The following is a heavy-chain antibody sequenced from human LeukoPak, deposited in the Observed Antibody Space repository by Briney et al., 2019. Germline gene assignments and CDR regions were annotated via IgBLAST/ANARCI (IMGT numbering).Heavy chain of an antibody. Sequence: SETLSLTCTVSGASINTGDSYWSWIRQPPGKGLEWIGYIYYTGSTYYNPSLKSRVTISVDTSKNQFSLKLTSVTAADTAVYFCARVGGSVVPAAIGLDYWGQGTPVTVSS. V-gene: IGHV4-30-4*08. CDR2: IYYTGST. D-gene: IGHD2-2*02. CDR1: GASINTGDSY. J-gene: IGHJ4*02. CDR3: ARVGGSVVPAAIGLDY.